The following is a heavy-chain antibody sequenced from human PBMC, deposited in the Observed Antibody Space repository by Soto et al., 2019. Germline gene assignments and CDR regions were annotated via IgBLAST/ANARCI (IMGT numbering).Heavy chain of an antibody. CDR2: ISYDGSNK. V-gene: IGHV3-30*18. Sequence: QVQLVESGGGVVQPGRSLRLSCAASGFTFSSYGMHWVRQAPGKGLEWVAVISYDGSNKYYADSVKGRFTISRDNSKNTLYMQMNSLRAEDTAVYYCAKDVGGDGYNRDAFDIWCHGTMVTVSS. CDR1: GFTFSSYG. CDR3: AKDVGGDGYNRDAFDI. D-gene: IGHD1-26*01. J-gene: IGHJ3*02.